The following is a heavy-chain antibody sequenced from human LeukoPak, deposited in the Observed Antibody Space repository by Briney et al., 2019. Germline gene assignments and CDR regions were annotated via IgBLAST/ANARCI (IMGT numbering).Heavy chain of an antibody. Sequence: QSGGSLRLSCAASGFTFSSYAMSWVRQAPGKGLEWISAISGSGGSTYYADSVKGRFTVSRDNSKNTLYLQMNSLRAEDTAVYYCARDHAYAFDIWGQGTLVTVSS. J-gene: IGHJ3*02. V-gene: IGHV3-23*01. CDR2: ISGSGGST. CDR3: ARDHAYAFDI. D-gene: IGHD2-2*01. CDR1: GFTFSSYA.